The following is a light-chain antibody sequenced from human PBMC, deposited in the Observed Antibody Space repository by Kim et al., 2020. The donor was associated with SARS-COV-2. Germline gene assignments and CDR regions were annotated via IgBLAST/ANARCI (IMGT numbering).Light chain of an antibody. V-gene: IGKV3-15*01. CDR1: QHGSNN. Sequence: VSPGERATPSSSASQHGSNNLAGYQQKPGQAPRPLIYGASTRATGIPARFSGSGSGTEYTLTISSLQSEDFAVYYCQQYNNWRRAFGQGTKVDIK. J-gene: IGKJ1*01. CDR3: QQYNNWRRA. CDR2: GAS.